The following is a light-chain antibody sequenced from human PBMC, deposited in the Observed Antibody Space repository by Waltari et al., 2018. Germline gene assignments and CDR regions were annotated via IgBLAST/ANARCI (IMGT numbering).Light chain of an antibody. CDR1: SPNIGNHY. Sequence: QSGLTQPPSLSAAPGQKVTISCPGTSPNIGNHYVAWDQQIPGTVPKLLIYENYKRPSGIPDRFTGSRSGTSATLVITGLLTGDEADYYCGTWDSSLSGAVFGGGTHLTVL. V-gene: IGLV1-51*02. CDR2: ENY. CDR3: GTWDSSLSGAV. J-gene: IGLJ7*01.